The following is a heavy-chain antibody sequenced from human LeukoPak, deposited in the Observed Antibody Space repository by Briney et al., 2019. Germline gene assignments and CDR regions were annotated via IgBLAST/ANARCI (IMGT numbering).Heavy chain of an antibody. CDR3: ARAVEMATIGGFDY. Sequence: SETLSLTCIVSGGSISHYYWNWIRQPPGKGLEWIGYIYYSGSTNYNPSLKSRVTISVDTSKNQFSLKLSSVTAADTAVYYCARAVEMATIGGFDYWGQGTLVTVSS. D-gene: IGHD5-24*01. CDR2: IYYSGST. J-gene: IGHJ4*02. CDR1: GGSISHYY. V-gene: IGHV4-59*01.